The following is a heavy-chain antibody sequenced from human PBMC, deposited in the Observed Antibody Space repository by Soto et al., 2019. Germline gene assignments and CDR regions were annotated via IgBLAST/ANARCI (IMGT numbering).Heavy chain of an antibody. CDR1: GFNFSYHG. CDR2: ISHGGSYK. V-gene: IGHV3-30*03. Sequence: GGSLRLYCGTSGFNFSYHGMHWVRQAPGKGLEWVAGISHGGSYKHYGDSVKGRFAISRDNSMSTVSLQMNNLRPDDTAVYYCARDNGDLVVVTARSGHGFDPWGRGTLVTVSS. CDR3: ARDNGDLVVVTARSGHGFDP. D-gene: IGHD2-21*02. J-gene: IGHJ5*02.